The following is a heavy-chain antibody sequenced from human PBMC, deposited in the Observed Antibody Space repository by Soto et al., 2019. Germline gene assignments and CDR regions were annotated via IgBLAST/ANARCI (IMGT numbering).Heavy chain of an antibody. J-gene: IGHJ6*02. CDR2: ISYDGSNK. CDR1: GFTFSSYA. Sequence: QVQLVESGGGVVQPGRSLRLSCAASGFTFSSYAMHWVRQAPGKGLEWVAVISYDGSNKYYADSVKGRFTISRDNSKNTLYLQMNSLRAEDTAVYYCARDGPTIFGLVIRYYYYGMDVWGQGTTVTVSS. CDR3: ARDGPTIFGLVIRYYYYGMDV. V-gene: IGHV3-30-3*01. D-gene: IGHD3-3*01.